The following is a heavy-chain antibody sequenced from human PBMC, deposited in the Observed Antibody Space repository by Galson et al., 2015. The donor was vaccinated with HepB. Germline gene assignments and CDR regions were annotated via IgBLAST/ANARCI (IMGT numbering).Heavy chain of an antibody. J-gene: IGHJ3*02. D-gene: IGHD4-17*01. CDR2: IWYDGTYE. CDR1: GFTFSNYG. V-gene: IGHV3-33*06. CDR3: AKDFANYGVCLDI. Sequence: SLRLSCAASGFTFSNYGMHWVRQAPGKGLEWVAVIWYDGTYENYADSVKGRFTISRDNSKNTLYLQVSSLRAEDTAIYYCAKDFANYGVCLDIWAKGKLFTASS.